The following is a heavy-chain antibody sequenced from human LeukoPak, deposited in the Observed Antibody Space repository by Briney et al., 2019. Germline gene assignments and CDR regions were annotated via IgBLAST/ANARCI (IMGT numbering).Heavy chain of an antibody. V-gene: IGHV4-59*01. CDR1: GGSISSYY. CDR2: IYNSGST. CDR3: AGGVVAALDFDY. J-gene: IGHJ4*02. D-gene: IGHD2-15*01. Sequence: SETLSLTCTVSGGSISSYYWSWIRQPPGKGLEWIGYIYNSGSTNYNPSLKSRVTISVDTSKNQFSLKLSSVTAADTAVYYCAGGVVAALDFDYWGQGTLVTVSS.